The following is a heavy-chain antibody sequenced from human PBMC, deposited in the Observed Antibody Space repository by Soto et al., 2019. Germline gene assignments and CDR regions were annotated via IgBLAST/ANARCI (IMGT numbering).Heavy chain of an antibody. D-gene: IGHD3-10*01. CDR2: IYYSGST. V-gene: IGHV4-4*02. Sequence: SETLSLTCAVSGGSISSSNWWSWVRQPPGKGLEWIGYIYYSGSTNYNPSLKSRVTISVDTSKNQFSLKLSSVTAADTAVYYCARGDPLLWFGEKVYYGMDVWGQGTTVTVSS. CDR3: ARGDPLLWFGEKVYYGMDV. CDR1: GGSISSSNW. J-gene: IGHJ6*02.